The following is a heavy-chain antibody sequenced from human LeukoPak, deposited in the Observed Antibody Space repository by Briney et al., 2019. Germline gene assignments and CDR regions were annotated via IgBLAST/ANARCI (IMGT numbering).Heavy chain of an antibody. CDR2: IYYSGST. V-gene: IGHV4-38-2*02. CDR1: GYSISSGYY. J-gene: IGHJ4*02. Sequence: SETLSLTCTVSGYSISSGYYWGWIRQPPGKGLEWIGSIYYSGSTYDNPSLKSRVTISVDTSKNQFSLKMSSVTAADTAVYYCAREIYSYGYMCYFDYWGQGTLVTVSS. D-gene: IGHD5-18*01. CDR3: AREIYSYGYMCYFDY.